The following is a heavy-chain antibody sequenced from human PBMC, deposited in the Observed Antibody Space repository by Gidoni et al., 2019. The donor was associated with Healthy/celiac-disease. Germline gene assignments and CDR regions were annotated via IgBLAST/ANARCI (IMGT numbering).Heavy chain of an antibody. D-gene: IGHD1-26*01. CDR1: GFTFSSYG. V-gene: IGHV3-30*18. CDR3: AKIVGATNYFDY. Sequence: QVQLVESGGGVVQPGMSLSLSCPASGFTFSSYGSHWVRQAPGKGLEWVAVISYDGSNKYYADSVKGRFTISRDNSKNTLYLQMNSLRAEDTAVYYCAKIVGATNYFDYWGQGTLVTVSS. CDR2: ISYDGSNK. J-gene: IGHJ4*02.